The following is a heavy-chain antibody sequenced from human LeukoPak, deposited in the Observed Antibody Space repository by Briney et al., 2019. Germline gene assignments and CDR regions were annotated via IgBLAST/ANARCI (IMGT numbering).Heavy chain of an antibody. CDR1: GGSVSSGTYY. CDR3: ARSGTWLQFSY. Sequence: PETLSLTCTVSGGSVSSGTYYWNWIRQPPGKELEWIGYISYSGSTNYNPSLKSRLTISVDTSKNQVSLKLSSVSAADTAVYYCARSGTWLQFSYWGQGALVTVSS. CDR2: ISYSGST. J-gene: IGHJ4*02. D-gene: IGHD5-24*01. V-gene: IGHV4-61*01.